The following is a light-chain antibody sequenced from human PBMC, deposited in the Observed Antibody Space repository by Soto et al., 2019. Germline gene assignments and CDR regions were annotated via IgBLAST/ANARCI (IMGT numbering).Light chain of an antibody. CDR1: SSVVGGYNH. V-gene: IGLV2-8*01. J-gene: IGLJ1*01. Sequence: QSALTHPPSASGSPGQSVTISCTGTSSVVGGYNHVSWYQQNPGKAPKLMIYDVSKRPSGVPDRFSGSKSGNTASLTISGLQAEDEADYYCASYAGSNNSVFGTGTKVTVL. CDR2: DVS. CDR3: ASYAGSNNSV.